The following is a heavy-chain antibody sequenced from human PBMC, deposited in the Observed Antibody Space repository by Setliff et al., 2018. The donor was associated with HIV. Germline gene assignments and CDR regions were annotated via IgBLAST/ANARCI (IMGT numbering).Heavy chain of an antibody. CDR3: ARGARYAYYVGSGGCYRHFDY. CDR1: GYSINSDYY. V-gene: IGHV4-4*07. J-gene: IGHJ4*02. D-gene: IGHD2-15*01. CDR2: VYTSGST. Sequence: SETLSLTCTVSGYSINSDYYWTWIRQSAGKGLGWIGHVYTSGSTNYNTSLNSRVTMSVDTSKNQFSLKLSSVTAADTAVYYCARGARYAYYVGSGGCYRHFDYWGQGTLVTVSS.